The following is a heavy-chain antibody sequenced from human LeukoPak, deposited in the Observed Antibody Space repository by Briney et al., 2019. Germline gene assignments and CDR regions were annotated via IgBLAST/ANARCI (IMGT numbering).Heavy chain of an antibody. CDR2: VNQGGSET. V-gene: IGHV3-7*01. CDR3: VRGGLYHYSGTSGDY. J-gene: IGHJ4*02. Sequence: QSGGSLRLSCAASGFTFNTYWMTWVRQAPGKGLEWVANVNQGGSETYYVDSVKGRFIISRDNAKNSMYLQMNSLRAEDTAVYYCVRGGLYHYSGTSGDYWGQGTLVTVSS. CDR1: GFTFNTYW. D-gene: IGHD1-26*01.